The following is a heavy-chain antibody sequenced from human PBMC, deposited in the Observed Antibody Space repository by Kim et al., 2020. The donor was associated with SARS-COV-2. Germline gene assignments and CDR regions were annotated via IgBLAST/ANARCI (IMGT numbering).Heavy chain of an antibody. CDR3: ARVWRSALNPRRVITNWFDP. CDR2: IHYSGST. D-gene: IGHD3-16*01. Sequence: SETLSLTCTVYGGSISRGDYYWSWLRQPPGKGLECFGHIHYSGSTYYNPSLKSRVTMSVDTSKNQFSLKLSSVTAADTAVYYCARVWRSALNPRRVITNWFDPWGQGTLVTVSS. V-gene: IGHV4-30-4*01. J-gene: IGHJ5*02. CDR1: GGSISRGDYY.